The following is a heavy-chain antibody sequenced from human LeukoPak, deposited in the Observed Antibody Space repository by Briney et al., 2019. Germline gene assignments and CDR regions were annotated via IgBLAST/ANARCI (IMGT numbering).Heavy chain of an antibody. V-gene: IGHV1-2*02. CDR3: ARQGTYYYDSSGYYFPDFDY. J-gene: IGHJ4*02. CDR1: GYTFTGYY. D-gene: IGHD3-22*01. CDR2: INPNSGGT. Sequence: GASVKVSCKASGYTFTGYYMHWVRQAPGQGLEWMGWINPNSGGTNYAQKFQGRVTMTRDTSISTAYMELSRLRSDDTAVYHCARQGTYYYDSSGYYFPDFDYWGQGTLVAVSS.